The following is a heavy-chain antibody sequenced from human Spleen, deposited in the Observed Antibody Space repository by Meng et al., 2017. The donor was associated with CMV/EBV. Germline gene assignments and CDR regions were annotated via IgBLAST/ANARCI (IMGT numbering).Heavy chain of an antibody. D-gene: IGHD3-22*01. J-gene: IGHJ3*02. CDR2: ISGTGRTV. V-gene: IGHV3-11*01. Sequence: GESLKISCSASGFIFSDYYLSWIRQAPGKGLEWISYISGTGRTVYYVDSVLGRFTISRDNAKNSLYLQMNSLRAEDTAVYYCARDVPYDESGYYGAFYIWGQGTLVTVSS. CDR1: GFIFSDYY. CDR3: ARDVPYDESGYYGAFYI.